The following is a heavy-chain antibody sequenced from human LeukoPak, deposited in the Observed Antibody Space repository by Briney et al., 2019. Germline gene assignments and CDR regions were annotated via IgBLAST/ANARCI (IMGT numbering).Heavy chain of an antibody. V-gene: IGHV1-2*02. CDR2: INPNSGGT. J-gene: IGHJ5*02. D-gene: IGHD3-3*01. CDR1: GYTFTGYY. Sequence: GASVKVSCKASGYTFTGYYMHWVRQAPGQGLEWMGWINPNSGGTNYAQKFQGRVTMTRDTSISTAYMELSRLRSDDTAVYYCARDKTIFGVVPFFDPWGQGTLVTVSS. CDR3: ARDKTIFGVVPFFDP.